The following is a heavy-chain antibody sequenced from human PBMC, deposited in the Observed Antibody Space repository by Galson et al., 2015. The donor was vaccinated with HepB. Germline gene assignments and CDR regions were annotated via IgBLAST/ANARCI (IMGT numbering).Heavy chain of an antibody. CDR2: ISGYNGNT. Sequence: SVKVSCKASGYTFSNFGISWVRQAPGQGLEWMGWISGYNGNTHYAQNLQGRVTMTTDTSTSTAYMELRSLRSDDTAVYYCARDNDFGSSQWDFWSGYYPGGDYWGQGTLVTVSS. V-gene: IGHV1-18*01. D-gene: IGHD3-3*01. J-gene: IGHJ4*02. CDR3: ARDNDFGSSQWDFWSGYYPGGDY. CDR1: GYTFSNFG.